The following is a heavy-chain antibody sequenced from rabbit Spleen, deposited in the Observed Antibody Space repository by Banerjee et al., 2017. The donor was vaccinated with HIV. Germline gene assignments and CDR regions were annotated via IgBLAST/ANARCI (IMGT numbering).Heavy chain of an antibody. CDR1: GFDFSSSYY. Sequence: EQLVESGGGLVQPEGSLTLTCKASGFDFSSSYYMCWVRQAPGKGLEWIACIDSGSSGFTYFATWAKGRFTCSKTSSTTVTLQMTRLTAADTATYFCARDTSSSFSSYGMDLWGPGTLVTVS. CDR2: IDSGSSGFT. J-gene: IGHJ6*01. V-gene: IGHV1S45*01. D-gene: IGHD1-1*01. CDR3: ARDTSSSFSSYGMDL.